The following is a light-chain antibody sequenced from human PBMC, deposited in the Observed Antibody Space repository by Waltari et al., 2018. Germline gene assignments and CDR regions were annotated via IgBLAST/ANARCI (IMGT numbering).Light chain of an antibody. J-gene: IGKJ2*01. Sequence: VLTQSPGTLSLSPGERATLSCRASQSLSGTFLAWYQQKPGQVPRLLIYGAVSRTTGIPDRFRGSGSGTDFTIPIDSLDPEDSAVYYCQQYGDSRPYTFGQGTKVEVK. CDR3: QQYGDSRPYT. CDR1: QSLSGTF. CDR2: GAV. V-gene: IGKV3-20*01.